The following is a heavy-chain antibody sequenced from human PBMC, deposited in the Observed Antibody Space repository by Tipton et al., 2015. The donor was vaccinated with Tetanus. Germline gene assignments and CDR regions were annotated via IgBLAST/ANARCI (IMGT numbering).Heavy chain of an antibody. CDR2: IFIPEGT. D-gene: IGHD5-12*01. CDR1: GDSISRSY. V-gene: IGHV4-59*01. CDR3: ARANNDYPKKGPFDY. Sequence: GLVKPSETLSLTCTVSGDSISRSYWSWIRQSPEKGLEWIGYIFIPEGTVYNPALQSRVIISVDTSRSQVSLNLKSVITADTAIYYCARANNDYPKKGPFDYWGQGILVTVSS. J-gene: IGHJ4*02.